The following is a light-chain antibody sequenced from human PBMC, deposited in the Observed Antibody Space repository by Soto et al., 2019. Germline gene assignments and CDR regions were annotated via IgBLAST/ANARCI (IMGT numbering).Light chain of an antibody. J-gene: IGLJ3*02. V-gene: IGLV2-11*01. CDR1: TSDIGGYNY. CDR3: CSDAEPNNFWV. Sequence: QSALTQPRSVSGSPGQSVTISCTGTTSDIGGYNYVSWYQQHPGKAPKVMIYDVSRRPSGVPDRFSGSKSGNTASLTISGLQAEDEADYYCCSDAEPNNFWVFGGGSKLTVL. CDR2: DVS.